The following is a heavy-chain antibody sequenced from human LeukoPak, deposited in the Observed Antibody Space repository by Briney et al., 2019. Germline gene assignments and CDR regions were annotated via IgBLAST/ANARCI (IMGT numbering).Heavy chain of an antibody. V-gene: IGHV4-30-4*01. Sequence: SETLSLTCTVSGGSISSGDYYWSWIRQPPGKGLGWIGYIYYSGSTYYNPSLKSRVTISVDTSKNQFSLKLSSVTAADTAVYYCARVPYYYGSGSSPVDPWGQGTLVTVSS. CDR1: GGSISSGDYY. D-gene: IGHD3-10*01. J-gene: IGHJ5*02. CDR2: IYYSGST. CDR3: ARVPYYYGSGSSPVDP.